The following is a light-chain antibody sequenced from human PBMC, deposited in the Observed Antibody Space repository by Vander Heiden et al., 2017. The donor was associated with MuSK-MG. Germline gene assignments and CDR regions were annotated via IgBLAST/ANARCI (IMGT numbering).Light chain of an antibody. CDR3: QHYDSSPPTST. CDR2: SAS. CDR1: PSASSSY. Sequence: ETVLTQSPGTLSLSPGDRATLSCTASPSASSSYLAWYQHKPGQAPRLLIYSASIRATGIPDRFSGSVSGTDFTLTISRLEPEDFAVYYCQHYDSSPPTSTFGQGTKVEIQ. J-gene: IGKJ1*01. V-gene: IGKV3-20*01.